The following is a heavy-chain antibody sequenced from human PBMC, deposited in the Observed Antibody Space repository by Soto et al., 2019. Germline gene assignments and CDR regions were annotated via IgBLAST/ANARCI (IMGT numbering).Heavy chain of an antibody. D-gene: IGHD3-3*01. Sequence: GGSLRLSCTASGFTFGDYAMSWVRQAPGKGLEWVGFIRSKAYGGTTEYAASVKGRFTISRDDSKSIAYLQMNSLKTEDTAVYYCTPQPPITIFGVVPNFFYYHGMDVWGQGTTVTVSS. V-gene: IGHV3-49*04. CDR3: TPQPPITIFGVVPNFFYYHGMDV. CDR1: GFTFGDYA. CDR2: IRSKAYGGTT. J-gene: IGHJ6*02.